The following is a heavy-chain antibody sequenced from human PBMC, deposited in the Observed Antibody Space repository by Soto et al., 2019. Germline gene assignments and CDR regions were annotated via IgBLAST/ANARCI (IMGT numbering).Heavy chain of an antibody. CDR1: GGTFSSYA. J-gene: IGHJ6*02. D-gene: IGHD3-22*01. CDR2: IIPIFGTA. Sequence: SVKVSCKASGGTFSSYAISWVRQAPGQGLEWMGGIIPIFGTANYAQKFQGRVTITADESTSTAYMELSSLRSEDTAVYYCARDSYYYDSSGYYSRIYYYYGMDVWG. V-gene: IGHV1-69*13. CDR3: ARDSYYYDSSGYYSRIYYYYGMDV.